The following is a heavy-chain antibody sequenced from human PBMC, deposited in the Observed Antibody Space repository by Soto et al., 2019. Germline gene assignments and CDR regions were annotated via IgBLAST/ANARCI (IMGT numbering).Heavy chain of an antibody. D-gene: IGHD1-1*01. Sequence: QITLKESGPTLVEPTEALALTCSFSGFSLTKSPVGVGWFRQPPGKALEWLAVIYWDDDKRYNPSLKARITMTKVTFRNQVALTLTDMEPEDTATYFCAHRLGGSSWNDGFFDFWGQGLPVTVS. V-gene: IGHV2-5*02. CDR2: IYWDDDK. CDR3: AHRLGGSSWNDGFFDF. CDR1: GFSLTKSPVG. J-gene: IGHJ4*02.